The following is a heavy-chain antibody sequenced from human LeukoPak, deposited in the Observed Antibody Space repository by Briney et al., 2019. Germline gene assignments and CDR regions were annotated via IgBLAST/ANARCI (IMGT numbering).Heavy chain of an antibody. CDR3: AKEWVVDVFVI. J-gene: IGHJ3*02. CDR2: IRNDGSDK. D-gene: IGHD2-15*01. Sequence: GGSLRLSCAASGLTFSSSGMHWVRQAPGKGLEWVAFIRNDGSDKSYADSVKGRFTISRDNSKKTLYLQMNSLRAEDTAVYYCAKEWVVDVFVIWGQGTMVTVSS. V-gene: IGHV3-30*02. CDR1: GLTFSSSG.